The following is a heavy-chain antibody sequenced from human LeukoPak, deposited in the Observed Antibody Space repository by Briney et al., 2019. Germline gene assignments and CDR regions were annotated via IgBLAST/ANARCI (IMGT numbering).Heavy chain of an antibody. V-gene: IGHV3-66*01. CDR2: IFSHGET. Sequence: GGSLRLSCAASGFTVGNNYMNWVRQAPGKGLEWVSLIFSHGETSYADSVKGRFTISRDNSKNTLYLQMNGLRVEDTAVYYCARVMWELRYYFDYWGQGTLVTVSS. CDR1: GFTVGNNY. CDR3: ARVMWELRYYFDY. D-gene: IGHD1-26*01. J-gene: IGHJ4*02.